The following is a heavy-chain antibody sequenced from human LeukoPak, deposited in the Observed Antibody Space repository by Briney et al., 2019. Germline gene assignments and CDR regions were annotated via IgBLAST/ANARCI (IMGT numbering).Heavy chain of an antibody. Sequence: SSETLSLTCTVSGDSINSYYWTWIRQPPGKGLEWIGYIYYSGSTNYNPSLKSRVTISVDTSKNQFSLRLTSVTAADTAVYYCARALRQQLLTGWFDPWGQGTLVTVSS. J-gene: IGHJ5*02. CDR1: GDSINSYY. D-gene: IGHD6-13*01. CDR3: ARALRQQLLTGWFDP. V-gene: IGHV4-59*01. CDR2: IYYSGST.